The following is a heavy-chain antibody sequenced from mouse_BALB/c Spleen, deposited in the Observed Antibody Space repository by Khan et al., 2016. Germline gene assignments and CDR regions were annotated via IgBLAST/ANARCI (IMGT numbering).Heavy chain of an antibody. V-gene: IGHV11-2*02. CDR1: GFTFSGFW. Sequence: EVELVESGGGLVQPGGSWGLSCEGSGFTFSGFWMSWVRQTPGKTLEWIGDINSDGSAINYAPSIKARFTIFRDNDKSTLYLQMSNVRSEDTATSFSMSYDGYYWYFDVWGAGTTVTVSS. CDR2: INSDGSAI. CDR3: MSYDGYYWYFDV. D-gene: IGHD2-3*01. J-gene: IGHJ1*01.